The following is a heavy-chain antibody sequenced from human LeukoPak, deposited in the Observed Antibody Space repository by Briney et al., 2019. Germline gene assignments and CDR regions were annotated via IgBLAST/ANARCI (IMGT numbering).Heavy chain of an antibody. D-gene: IGHD3-22*01. J-gene: IGHJ4*02. Sequence: SETLSLTCTVSGGSISSGGYYWSWIRQHPWKGLEWIGYIYYSGSTYYNPSLKSRVTISVDTSKNQFSLKLTSVTAADTAVYYCASLSISSGYFFDYWGQGTLVTVSS. CDR3: ASLSISSGYFFDY. V-gene: IGHV4-31*03. CDR1: GGSISSGGYY. CDR2: IYYSGST.